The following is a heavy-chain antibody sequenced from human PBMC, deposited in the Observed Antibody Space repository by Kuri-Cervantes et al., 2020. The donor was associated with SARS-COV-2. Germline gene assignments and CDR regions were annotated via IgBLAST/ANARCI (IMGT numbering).Heavy chain of an antibody. J-gene: IGHJ6*02. D-gene: IGHD3-3*01. V-gene: IGHV3-48*01. CDR2: ISSSSSTI. CDR3: ARDQEADFWSGYYRQTGYYYYGMDV. CDR1: GFNFSRAD. Sequence: GESLKISCAASGFNFSRADMHWVRQAPGKGLEWVSYISSSSSTIYYADSVKGRFTISRDNAKNSLYLQMNSLRAEDTAVYYCARDQEADFWSGYYRQTGYYYYGMDVWGQGTTVTVSS.